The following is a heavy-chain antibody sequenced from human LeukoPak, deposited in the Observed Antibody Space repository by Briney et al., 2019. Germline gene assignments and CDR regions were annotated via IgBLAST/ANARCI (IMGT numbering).Heavy chain of an antibody. Sequence: GGSLRLSCAASGFTFRNYLMNWVRQAPGKGLEWVSFISSTGGTIYYADSVKGRFTVSRDNGKNSLLLQMNSLRAEDTAVYYCAREAMVRGVQLDIWGQGTMVTVSS. V-gene: IGHV3-48*01. D-gene: IGHD3-10*01. J-gene: IGHJ3*02. CDR3: AREAMVRGVQLDI. CDR1: GFTFRNYL. CDR2: ISSTGGTI.